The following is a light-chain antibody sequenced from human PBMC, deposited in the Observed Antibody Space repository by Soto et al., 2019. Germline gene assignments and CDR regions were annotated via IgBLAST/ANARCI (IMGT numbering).Light chain of an antibody. CDR3: QQYNNWWT. CDR2: GAS. Sequence: IVMTQSPATLSVSPGERATLSCRAGQSVSSNVAWYQQKPGQAPRLLIYGASTRATGIPARFSGSGSGTEFTLTISSLQSEDFAVYYCQQYNNWWTFGQGTRVEIK. CDR1: QSVSSN. J-gene: IGKJ1*01. V-gene: IGKV3-15*01.